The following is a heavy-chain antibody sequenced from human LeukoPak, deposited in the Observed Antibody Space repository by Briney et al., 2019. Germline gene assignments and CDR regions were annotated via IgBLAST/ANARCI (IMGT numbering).Heavy chain of an antibody. CDR2: ISAYNGNT. D-gene: IGHD1-7*01. V-gene: IGHV1-18*01. CDR1: GYTFTSYG. J-gene: IGHJ4*02. Sequence: ASVKVFCKASGYTFTSYGISWVRQAPGQGLEWMGWISAYNGNTNYAQKLQGRVTMTTDTSTSTAYMELRSLRSDDTAVYYCAMLELTEDYFDYWGQGTLVTVSS. CDR3: AMLELTEDYFDY.